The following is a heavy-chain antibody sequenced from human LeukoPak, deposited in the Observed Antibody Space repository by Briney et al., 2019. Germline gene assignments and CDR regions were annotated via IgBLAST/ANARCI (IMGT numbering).Heavy chain of an antibody. D-gene: IGHD3-10*01. V-gene: IGHV3-23*01. CDR2: ISISGVST. Sequence: GGSLGLSCAASGFTFSSYVMNWVRQAPGKRLEWVSAISDISISGVSTYYADSVKGRFTISRDNSKSTLHLQMNSLRAEDTAVYYCAKVEYGSGSYGAFDMWGQGTMVSVSS. CDR1: GFTFSSYV. CDR3: AKVEYGSGSYGAFDM. J-gene: IGHJ3*02.